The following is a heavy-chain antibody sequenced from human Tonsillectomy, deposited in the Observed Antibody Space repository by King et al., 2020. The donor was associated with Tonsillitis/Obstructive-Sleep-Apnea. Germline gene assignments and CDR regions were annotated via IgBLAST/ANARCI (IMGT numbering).Heavy chain of an antibody. J-gene: IGHJ6*03. CDR1: GFTFSNAW. Sequence: VQLVQSGGGLVKPGGSLRLSCAASGFTFSNAWMSWVRQAPGKGLEWVGRIKSKTDGGTTDYAAPVKGRFTISRDDSKNTLYLQMNSLKTEDTAAYYCTTEHAPSDIVVVPAAIHYYYYYMDVWGKGTTVTVSS. CDR3: TTEHAPSDIVVVPAAIHYYYYYMDV. D-gene: IGHD2-2*01. V-gene: IGHV3-15*01. CDR2: IKSKTDGGTT.